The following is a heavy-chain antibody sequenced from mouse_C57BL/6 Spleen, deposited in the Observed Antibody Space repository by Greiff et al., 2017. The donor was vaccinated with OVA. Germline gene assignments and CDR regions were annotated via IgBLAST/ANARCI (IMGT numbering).Heavy chain of an antibody. CDR2: IHPNSGIT. V-gene: IGHV1-64*01. CDR3: ARWVTTVVRYFDY. Sequence: QVQLQQPGAELVKPGASVKLSCKASGYTFTSYWMHWVKQRPGQGLEWIGMIHPNSGITNYNEKFKSKATLTVDKSSSTAYMQLSSLTSEDSAVYYCARWVTTVVRYFDYWGQGTTLTVSS. CDR1: GYTFTSYW. J-gene: IGHJ2*01. D-gene: IGHD1-1*01.